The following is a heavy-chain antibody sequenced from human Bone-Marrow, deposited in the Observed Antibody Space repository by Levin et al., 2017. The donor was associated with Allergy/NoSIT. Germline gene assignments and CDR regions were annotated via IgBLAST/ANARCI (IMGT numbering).Heavy chain of an antibody. Sequence: GGSLRLSCAASGFSFSSYAIHWVRQAPGKGLEWVAVISSDGNNQYYAGSVKGRFTISRVNPNNTLYLQMNSLRVEDTAVYYCARSSSSSHYQPSDYWGQGTLVTVSS. D-gene: IGHD6-13*01. V-gene: IGHV3-30-3*01. CDR2: ISSDGNNQ. CDR3: ARSSSSSHYQPSDY. CDR1: GFSFSSYA. J-gene: IGHJ4*02.